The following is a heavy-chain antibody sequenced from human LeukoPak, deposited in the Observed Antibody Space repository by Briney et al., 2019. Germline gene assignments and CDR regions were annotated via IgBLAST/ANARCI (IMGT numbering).Heavy chain of an antibody. CDR3: ARDSSVPYGITD. CDR1: GFTFSSYW. CDR2: IKQDGSEK. V-gene: IGHV3-7*05. D-gene: IGHD4-17*01. Sequence: PGGSLRLSCAASGFTFSSYWMSWVRQAPGKGLEWVANIKQDGSEKYYVDSVKGRFTISRDNSKNTLSLQMNNLRAEDTALYYCARDSSVPYGITDWGQGTLVTVSS. J-gene: IGHJ4*02.